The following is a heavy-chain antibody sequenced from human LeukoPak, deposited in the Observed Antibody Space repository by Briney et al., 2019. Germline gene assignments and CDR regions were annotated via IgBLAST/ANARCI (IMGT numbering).Heavy chain of an antibody. Sequence: GGSLRLSCAASGFTFSSYWMQWVRQAPGKGLVLVSRLSPDGSSTTSADSVKGRFTISRDNAKNTLYLQIGSLRADDTAFYYCTRMSRETPGLTDPWGQGTLVTVFS. V-gene: IGHV3-74*01. CDR3: TRMSRETPGLTDP. CDR2: LSPDGSST. J-gene: IGHJ5*02. D-gene: IGHD4/OR15-4a*01. CDR1: GFTFSSYW.